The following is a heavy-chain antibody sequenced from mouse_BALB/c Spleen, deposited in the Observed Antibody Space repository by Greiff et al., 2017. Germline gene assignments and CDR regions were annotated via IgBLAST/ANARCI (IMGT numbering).Heavy chain of an antibody. J-gene: IGHJ3*01. D-gene: IGHD2-1*01. CDR3: ARSRDGNYLAWFAY. V-gene: IGHV5-17*02. Sequence: EVQRVESGGGLVQPGGSRKLSCAASGFTFSSFGMHWVRQAPEKGLEWVAYISSGSSTIYYADTVKGRFTISRDNPKNTLFLQMTSLRSEDTAMYYCARSRDGNYLAWFAYWGQGTLVTVSA. CDR1: GFTFSSFG. CDR2: ISSGSSTI.